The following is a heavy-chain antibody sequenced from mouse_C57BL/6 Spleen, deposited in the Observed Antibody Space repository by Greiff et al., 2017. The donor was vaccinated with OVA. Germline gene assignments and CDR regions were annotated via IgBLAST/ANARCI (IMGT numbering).Heavy chain of an antibody. CDR2: IYPRSGNT. Sequence: VKLQQSGAELARPGASVKLSCKASGYTFTSYGISWVKQRTGQGLEWIGEIYPRSGNTYYNEKFKGKATLTADKSSSTAYMELRSLTSEDSAVYFCARGGDYYGSSSYWYFDVWGTGTTVTVSS. CDR3: ARGGDYYGSSSYWYFDV. CDR1: GYTFTSYG. J-gene: IGHJ1*03. V-gene: IGHV1-81*01. D-gene: IGHD1-1*01.